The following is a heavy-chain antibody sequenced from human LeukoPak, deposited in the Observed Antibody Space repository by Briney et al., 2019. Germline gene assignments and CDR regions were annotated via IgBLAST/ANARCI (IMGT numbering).Heavy chain of an antibody. CDR2: ISAYNGNT. CDR1: GYTFTSYG. Sequence: ASVKVPCKASGYTFTSYGISWVRQAPGQGLEWMGWISAYNGNTNYAQKLQGRVTITTDESTSTAYMELSSLRSEDTAVYYCARKSGYVKGGYFDYWGQGTLVTVSS. V-gene: IGHV1-18*01. CDR3: ARKSGYVKGGYFDY. J-gene: IGHJ4*02. D-gene: IGHD5-12*01.